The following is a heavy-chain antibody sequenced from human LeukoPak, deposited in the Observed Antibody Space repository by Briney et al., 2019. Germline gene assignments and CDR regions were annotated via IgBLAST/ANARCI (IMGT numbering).Heavy chain of an antibody. CDR1: GGSFSGYY. V-gene: IGHV4-34*01. CDR3: ASEFYGYHIPKYDY. Sequence: SETLSLTCAVYGGSFSGYYWSRIRQPPGKGLEWIGEINHSGSTNYNPSLKSRVAISVDTSKNQFSLKLSSVTAADTAVYYCASEFYGYHIPKYDYWGQGTLVTVSS. J-gene: IGHJ4*02. D-gene: IGHD5-18*01. CDR2: INHSGST.